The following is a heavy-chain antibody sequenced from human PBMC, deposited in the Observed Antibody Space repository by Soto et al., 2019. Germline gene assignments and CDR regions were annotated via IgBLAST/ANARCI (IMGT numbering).Heavy chain of an antibody. D-gene: IGHD1-26*01. CDR2: ILYDGSKE. Sequence: PGGSLRLSCTDSGFSFNTYVMDWVRQAPGKGLEWVARILYDGSKEYYADPVKGRFTISRDNSKNTLYLQMDRLRVEDTAVYFCAKGLELMAEHWGQGTPVTVSS. CDR1: GFSFNTYV. CDR3: AKGLELMAEH. V-gene: IGHV3-30*18. J-gene: IGHJ4*02.